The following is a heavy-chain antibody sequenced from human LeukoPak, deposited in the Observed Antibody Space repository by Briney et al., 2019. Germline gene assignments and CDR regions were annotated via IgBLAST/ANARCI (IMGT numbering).Heavy chain of an antibody. V-gene: IGHV1-58*01. Sequence: GASVKVSCKASGFTFTSSAVQWVRQARGQRLEWIGWIVVGSGNTNYAQKFQERVTITRDMSTSTAYMELSSLRSEDTAVYYCAADRDIVVVPAAFDIWGQGTMVTVSS. CDR1: GFTFTSSA. J-gene: IGHJ3*02. D-gene: IGHD2-2*01. CDR2: IVVGSGNT. CDR3: AADRDIVVVPAAFDI.